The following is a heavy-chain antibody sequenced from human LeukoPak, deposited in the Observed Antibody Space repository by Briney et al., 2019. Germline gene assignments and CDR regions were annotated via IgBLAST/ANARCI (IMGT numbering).Heavy chain of an antibody. CDR2: INSDGSTT. V-gene: IGHV3-74*01. D-gene: IGHD6-19*01. CDR3: AKTAVAGLPDY. CDR1: GFTFSSYW. Sequence: GGSLRLSCAASGFTFSSYWMYWVRQAPGKGLVWVSRINSDGSTTSYADSVKGRFTISRDNAKNTLYLQMNSLRAEDTAVYYCAKTAVAGLPDYWGQGTLVTVSS. J-gene: IGHJ4*02.